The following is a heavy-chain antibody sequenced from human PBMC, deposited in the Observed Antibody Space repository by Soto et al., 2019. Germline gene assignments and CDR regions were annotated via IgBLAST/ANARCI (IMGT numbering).Heavy chain of an antibody. CDR1: GFTFITSF. V-gene: IGHV3-7*03. J-gene: IGHJ4*02. D-gene: IGHD6-19*01. Sequence: EVQLVESGGGLVQPGGSLRLSCVASGFTFITSFMGWVRQAPGKGLEWVANINQDGGGTYYVDSVEGRFTISRDNAKDSLYLQMNGLRGEDTAVYYCARYFRGSGRYFFDYWGQGTLVTVSS. CDR2: INQDGGGT. CDR3: ARYFRGSGRYFFDY.